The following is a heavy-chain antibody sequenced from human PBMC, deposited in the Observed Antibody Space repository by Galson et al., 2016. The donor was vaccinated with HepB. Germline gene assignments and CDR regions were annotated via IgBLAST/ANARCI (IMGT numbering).Heavy chain of an antibody. V-gene: IGHV3-15*01. CDR2: IKSKTDGGTT. J-gene: IGHJ6*02. Sequence: SLRLSCAASGFTFRNAYMSWVRQAPGKGLEWVGRIKSKTDGGTTAYAAPVKGRFNISRDESKNTLYLQMNSLKIEDTAVYYWTTDRRVEPTGYYYGMDVWGHGTTVTVSS. CDR3: TTDRRVEPTGYYYGMDV. D-gene: IGHD1-26*01. CDR1: GFTFRNAY.